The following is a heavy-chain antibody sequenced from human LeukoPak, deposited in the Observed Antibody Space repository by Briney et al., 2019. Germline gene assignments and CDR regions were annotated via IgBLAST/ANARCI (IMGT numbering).Heavy chain of an antibody. D-gene: IGHD5-12*01. CDR3: ARVLWLPLRYFDY. J-gene: IGHJ4*02. V-gene: IGHV3-30-3*01. CDR2: ISYDSNTK. Sequence: GGSLRLSCAASGFTFGDYAMHWFRQAPGKGLEWVAVISYDSNTKHYADSVKGRFTISRDNSKNTLYLQMNSLRAEDTAVYYCARVLWLPLRYFDYWGQGTLVTVSS. CDR1: GFTFGDYA.